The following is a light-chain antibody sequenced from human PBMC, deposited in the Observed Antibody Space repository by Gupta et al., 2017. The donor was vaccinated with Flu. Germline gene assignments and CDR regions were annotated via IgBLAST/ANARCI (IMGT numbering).Light chain of an antibody. CDR1: SSNIGKNY. Sequence: QSVLTQPPSVSAAPGQKVTISCSGGSSNIGKNYVSWYQHLPGTAPKLLIYENNNRPSGLPDRFSGSKSGTSATLGITGLQTGDEADYYCGTWDSSLSAVVFGGGTKLTVL. CDR2: ENN. V-gene: IGLV1-51*02. CDR3: GTWDSSLSAVV. J-gene: IGLJ2*01.